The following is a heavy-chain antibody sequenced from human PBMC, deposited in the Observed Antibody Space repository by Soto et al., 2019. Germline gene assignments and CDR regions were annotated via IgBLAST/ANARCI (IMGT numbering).Heavy chain of an antibody. J-gene: IGHJ6*02. D-gene: IGHD4-4*01. CDR3: AREVAPYSNSYYYYYGMDV. Sequence: PGGSLRLSCAASGFTFSSYGMHWVRQAPGKGLEWVAVIWYDGSNKYYADSVKGRFTISRDNSKNTLYLQMNSLRAEDTAVYYCAREVAPYSNSYYYYYGMDVWGQGTTVTVSS. V-gene: IGHV3-33*01. CDR2: IWYDGSNK. CDR1: GFTFSSYG.